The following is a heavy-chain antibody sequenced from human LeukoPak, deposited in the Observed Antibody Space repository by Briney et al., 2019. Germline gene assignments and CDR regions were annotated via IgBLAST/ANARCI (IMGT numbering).Heavy chain of an antibody. D-gene: IGHD3-10*01. Sequence: SETLSLTCTVSGGSISSNYWSWIRQPPGKGLEWIGYISYSGNTNYNPSLKSRVTISVDTSKNQFSLKLSSVTAADTAVYYCASFSWGSGSYNQEAIWSWFDPWGQGTLVIVSS. CDR1: GGSISSNY. J-gene: IGHJ5*02. CDR2: ISYSGNT. CDR3: ASFSWGSGSYNQEAIWSWFDP. V-gene: IGHV4-59*08.